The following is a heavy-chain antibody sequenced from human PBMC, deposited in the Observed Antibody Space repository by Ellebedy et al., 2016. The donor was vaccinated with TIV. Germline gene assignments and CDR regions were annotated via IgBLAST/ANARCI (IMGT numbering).Heavy chain of an antibody. V-gene: IGHV1-18*01. CDR2: ISAYNGNT. D-gene: IGHD2-8*01. J-gene: IGHJ6*02. CDR1: GYTFTSYG. CDR3: ASLRYCTNGVCDYYYYGMDV. Sequence: AASVKVSCKASGYTFTSYGISWVRQAPGQGLEWMGWISAYNGNTNYAQKLQGRVTMTTDTSTSTAYIELSSLRSEDTAVYYCASLRYCTNGVCDYYYYGMDVWGQGTTVTVSS.